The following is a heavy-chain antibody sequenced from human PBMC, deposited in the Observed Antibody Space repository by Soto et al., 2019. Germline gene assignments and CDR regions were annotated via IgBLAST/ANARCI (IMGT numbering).Heavy chain of an antibody. CDR2: INQDGSEK. V-gene: IGHV3-7*01. CDR1: GLTFSSYG. D-gene: IGHD5-18*01. Sequence: SCAASGLTFSSYGMNWVRQAPGKGLEWVANINQDGSEKYYLDSVKGRFTISRDNHKNSLYLQMNSLRAEDTAVYYCSTSAMVAVCGQGTLVTVSS. J-gene: IGHJ4*02. CDR3: STSAMVAV.